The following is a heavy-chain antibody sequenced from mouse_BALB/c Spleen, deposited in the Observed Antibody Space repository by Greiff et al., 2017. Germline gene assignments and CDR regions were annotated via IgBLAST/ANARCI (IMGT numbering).Heavy chain of an antibody. CDR2: INPYNGAT. J-gene: IGHJ4*01. Sequence: EVQLQESGPELVKPGASVKISCKASGYSFTGYYMHWVKQSHVKSLEWIGRINPYNGATSYNQNFKDKASLTVDKSSSTAYMELHSLTSEDSAVYYCARDYGYYAMDYWGQGTSVTVSS. D-gene: IGHD1-1*01. CDR3: ARDYGYYAMDY. CDR1: GYSFTGYY. V-gene: IGHV1-31*01.